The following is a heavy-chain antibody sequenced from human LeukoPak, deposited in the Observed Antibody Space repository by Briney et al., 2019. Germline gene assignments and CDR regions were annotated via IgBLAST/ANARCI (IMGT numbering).Heavy chain of an antibody. CDR3: ANELGRLVRGIEGYYYGMDV. Sequence: GGSLRLSCAASEFTFSSYWMSWVRQAPGKGLEWVANIKEDGSEKYYVDSVKGRFTISRDNAKNSLYLQMNSLRAEDTAVYYCANELGRLVRGIEGYYYGMDVWGQGTTVTVSS. CDR2: IKEDGSEK. V-gene: IGHV3-7*03. D-gene: IGHD3-10*01. CDR1: EFTFSSYW. J-gene: IGHJ6*02.